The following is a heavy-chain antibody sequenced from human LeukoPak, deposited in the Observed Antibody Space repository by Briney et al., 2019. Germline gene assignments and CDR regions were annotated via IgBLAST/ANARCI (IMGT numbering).Heavy chain of an antibody. J-gene: IGHJ3*02. V-gene: IGHV1-46*01. D-gene: IGHD5-18*01. CDR1: GYTFTSYY. Sequence: ASVKVSCKASGYTFTSYYMHWVRQAPGQGLEWMGIINPSGGSTSYAQKFQGRVTMTRDMSTSTVYMELSSLRSEDTAVYYCARDSCCGYSYGLDAFDIWGQGTMVTVSS. CDR3: ARDSCCGYSYGLDAFDI. CDR2: INPSGGST.